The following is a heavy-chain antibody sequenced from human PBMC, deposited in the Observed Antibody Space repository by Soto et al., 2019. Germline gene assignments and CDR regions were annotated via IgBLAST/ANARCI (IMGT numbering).Heavy chain of an antibody. CDR1: GYTFTDYY. J-gene: IGHJ6*02. Sequence: QVQLVQSGAEVKKPGASVKVSCKASGYTFTDYYMHWVRQAPGQRLEWMGWINPNSGTTNYEQKFQGWVTMTRDTSSTTVYMEVSRLRSDDTAVYYCARVPRGVYYGMDVWGQGTTVTVSS. D-gene: IGHD3-10*01. CDR3: ARVPRGVYYGMDV. V-gene: IGHV1-2*04. CDR2: INPNSGTT.